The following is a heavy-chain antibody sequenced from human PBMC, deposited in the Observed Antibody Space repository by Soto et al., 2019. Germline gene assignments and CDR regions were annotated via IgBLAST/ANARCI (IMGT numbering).Heavy chain of an antibody. V-gene: IGHV4-34*01. CDR2: INHSGST. Sequence: QVQLQQWGAGLLKPSETLSLTCAVYGGSFSGYYWSWIRQPPGKGLEWIGEINHSGSTNYNPSLKSRVTISVDTSKNQFSLKLSSVTVADTAVYYCARGGGIAAAGTSDYWGQGTLVTVSS. CDR1: GGSFSGYY. D-gene: IGHD6-13*01. CDR3: ARGGGIAAAGTSDY. J-gene: IGHJ4*02.